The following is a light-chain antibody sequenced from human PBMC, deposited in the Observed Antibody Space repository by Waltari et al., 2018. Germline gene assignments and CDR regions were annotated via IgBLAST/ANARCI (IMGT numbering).Light chain of an antibody. J-gene: IGLJ3*02. V-gene: IGLV4-69*01. Sequence: QLVLTQSPSASASLGASVKLTCTLSSGHSSYAIAWHQQQPEKGPRFLMKLNSDGSHSKGDGSPDRFSGSSSGTERYRTISSLQSEDEADNYCQTGDTDIRVFGGGTELTVL. CDR1: SGHSSYA. CDR3: QTGDTDIRV. CDR2: LNSDGSH.